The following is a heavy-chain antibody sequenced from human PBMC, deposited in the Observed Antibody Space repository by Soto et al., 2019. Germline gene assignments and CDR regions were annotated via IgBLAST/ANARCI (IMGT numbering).Heavy chain of an antibody. J-gene: IGHJ3*02. CDR2: ITWNSGRI. D-gene: IGHD3-3*01. CDR3: AKDSTIFGVVSHKAFEI. CDR1: GFTFDNYA. V-gene: IGHV3-9*01. Sequence: EVQLVESGGGLEQPGRSLRLSCEASGFTFDNYAMHWVRQAPGKGLEWVSSITWNSGRIVYADSVKGRFTISRDNAKNSLYLQMNSLRTEDTALYYCAKDSTIFGVVSHKAFEIWGQGTMVTVSS.